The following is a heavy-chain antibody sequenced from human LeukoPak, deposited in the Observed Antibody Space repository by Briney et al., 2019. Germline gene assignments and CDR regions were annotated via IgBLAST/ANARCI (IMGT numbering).Heavy chain of an antibody. J-gene: IGHJ6*03. Sequence: GASVKVSCKASGYTFTSYYMHWVRQAPGQGLEWMGVINTSGGSTNYARKFQGRVTVTRDMSTSTLYMELSSLRSDDTAVYYCARAPYSSSWYRYYYYMDVWGKGTTVTVSS. CDR1: GYTFTSYY. CDR2: INTSGGST. CDR3: ARAPYSSSWYRYYYYMDV. V-gene: IGHV1-46*01. D-gene: IGHD6-13*01.